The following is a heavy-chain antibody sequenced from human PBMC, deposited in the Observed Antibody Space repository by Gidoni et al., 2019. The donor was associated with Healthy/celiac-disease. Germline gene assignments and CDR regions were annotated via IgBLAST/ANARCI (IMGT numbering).Heavy chain of an antibody. D-gene: IGHD6-13*01. CDR2: FDPEEGET. CDR3: ATSTLGSSWVPLDAFDI. J-gene: IGHJ3*02. CDR1: GYTLTELS. V-gene: IGHV1-24*01. Sequence: QVQLVQSGAEVKKPGASVKVSCKVSGYTLTELSMHWVRQAPGKGLWWMGGFDPEEGETIYAQKFQGRVTMTEDTSTDTAYMELSSLRSEDTAVYYCATSTLGSSWVPLDAFDIWGQGTMVTVSS.